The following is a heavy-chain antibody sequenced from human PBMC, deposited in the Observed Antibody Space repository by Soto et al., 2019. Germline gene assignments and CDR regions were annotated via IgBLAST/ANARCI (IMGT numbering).Heavy chain of an antibody. CDR1: GFTFSSYG. Sequence: GGSLRLSCAASGFTFSSYGMHWVRQAPGKGLEWVGRTKDKAYSYTTEYAASVKGRFTISRDDSRNSVFLQMSSLKTEDTAAYYCASIRGVFGYWGQGTLVTVSS. CDR3: ASIRGVFGY. CDR2: TKDKAYSYTT. J-gene: IGHJ4*02. V-gene: IGHV3-72*01. D-gene: IGHD3-10*01.